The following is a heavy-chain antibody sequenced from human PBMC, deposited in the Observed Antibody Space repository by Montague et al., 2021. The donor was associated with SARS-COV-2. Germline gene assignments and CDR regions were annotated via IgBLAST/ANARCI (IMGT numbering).Heavy chain of an antibody. V-gene: IGHV3-48*02. CDR2: ISPTSSSI. CDR1: GFTFRDYS. J-gene: IGHJ4*02. Sequence: SLRLSCAASGFTFRDYSMNWVRQAPGRGLEWVSYISPTSSSIYYADSVKGRFTISRDNAKNSLFLQMNSLRDEDTALYYCARLKENYYDRSGYYLFDSWGQGTLVTVSS. CDR3: ARLKENYYDRSGYYLFDS. D-gene: IGHD3-22*01.